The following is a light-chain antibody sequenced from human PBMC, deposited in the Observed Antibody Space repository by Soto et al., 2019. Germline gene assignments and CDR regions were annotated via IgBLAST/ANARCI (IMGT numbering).Light chain of an antibody. J-gene: IGLJ3*02. V-gene: IGLV2-14*01. CDR2: EVT. CDR1: SSDVDGYNY. CDR3: SSFRTGSTLVV. Sequence: QSALTQPASVSGSPGQSITISCIGTSSDVDGYNYVSWYQHHPGKVPKLMIYEVTNRPSGVCYRFSGSKSGNTASLTISGLQAEDEANYYCSSFRTGSTLVVFGGGTKLTVL.